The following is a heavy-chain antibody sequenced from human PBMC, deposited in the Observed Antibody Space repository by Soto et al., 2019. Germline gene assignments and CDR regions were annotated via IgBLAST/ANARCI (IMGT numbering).Heavy chain of an antibody. Sequence: QVQLEQSGAEVKKPGASVKVSCKASGYTFTSYGISWVRQAPGQGLEWMGRISAYNGNTNYAQKLQRRVTMTTDTSPSTADMELRRTRPGDTAVYYCARGVGALGHWCDPWDRGSLVTAPS. CDR1: GYTFTSYG. CDR2: ISAYNGNT. J-gene: IGHJ5*02. V-gene: IGHV1-18*01. CDR3: ARGVGALGHWCDP. D-gene: IGHD1-26*01.